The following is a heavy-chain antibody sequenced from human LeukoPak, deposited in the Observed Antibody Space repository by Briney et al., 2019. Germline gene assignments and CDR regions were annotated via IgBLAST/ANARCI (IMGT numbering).Heavy chain of an antibody. CDR3: ARPGSGYTASGAFDI. Sequence: PSETLSLTCTVSGDSISTYYWSWMRQTPGKGLEWIGYVHYSGTTNYNPSLKSRVTISVDASKNQFSLKLTSLTAADTAVYYCARPGSGYTASGAFDIWGQGTMVTVSS. D-gene: IGHD5-18*01. CDR2: VHYSGTT. J-gene: IGHJ3*02. CDR1: GDSISTYY. V-gene: IGHV4-59*08.